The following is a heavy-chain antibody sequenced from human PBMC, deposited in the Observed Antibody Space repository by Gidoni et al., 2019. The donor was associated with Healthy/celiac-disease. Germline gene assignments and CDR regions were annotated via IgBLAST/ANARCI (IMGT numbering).Heavy chain of an antibody. J-gene: IGHJ6*03. CDR2: INHSGST. CDR3: ARGGRTFSGSTYYYYYYMDV. D-gene: IGHD1-26*01. CDR1: GGSFSGYY. V-gene: IGHV4-34*01. Sequence: QVQLQQWGAGLLKPSETLSLTCAVYGGSFSGYYWSWIRQPPGKGLEWFGEINHSGSTNYNPSLKSRVTISVDTSKNQFSLKLSSVTAADTAVYYCARGGRTFSGSTYYYYYYMDVWGKGTTVTVSS.